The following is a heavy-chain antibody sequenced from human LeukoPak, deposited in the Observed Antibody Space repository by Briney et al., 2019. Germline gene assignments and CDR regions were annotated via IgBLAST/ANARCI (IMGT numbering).Heavy chain of an antibody. CDR1: GFTFSSYA. D-gene: IGHD2-15*01. CDR3: AKPPTLSGGLLLFDY. J-gene: IGHJ4*02. Sequence: GGSLRLSCAASGFTFSSYAMSWVRQAPGKGLEWLSAISGSGGSTYYADSVKRRFTLSRDNSKNTLYLQMNSLRAEDPAVHYCAKPPTLSGGLLLFDYWGQGPLVTVSS. CDR2: ISGSGGST. V-gene: IGHV3-23*01.